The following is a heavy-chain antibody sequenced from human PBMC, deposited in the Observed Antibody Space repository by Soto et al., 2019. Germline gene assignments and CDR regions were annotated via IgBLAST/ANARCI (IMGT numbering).Heavy chain of an antibody. CDR1: GFTFSSYA. V-gene: IGHV3-30*04. CDR2: LFYDGSNK. CDR3: ARDPGGNTAMVTRLGYYYYGMDV. D-gene: IGHD5-18*01. Sequence: GGSLRLSCAASGFTFSSYAMHWVRQAPGKGLEWVAVLFYDGSNKYYADSVKGLFTISRDNSKNTLYLQMNSLRAEDTAVYYCARDPGGNTAMVTRLGYYYYGMDVWGQGTTVTVSS. J-gene: IGHJ6*02.